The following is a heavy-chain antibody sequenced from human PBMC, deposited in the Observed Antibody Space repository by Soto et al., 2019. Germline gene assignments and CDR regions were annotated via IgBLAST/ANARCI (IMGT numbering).Heavy chain of an antibody. V-gene: IGHV5-51*01. D-gene: IGHD2-21*01. CDR3: LGVIFPRGF. Sequence: GESLQISCKASGYTFPNYWIGWVRQMPGKGLEWVAFIYPGDSGPRYSPSFEGRVTISVDKSTNSAYLQWGSLKASDTAMYYCLGVIFPRGFWGKGTLVTVSS. CDR1: GYTFPNYW. J-gene: IGHJ4*02. CDR2: IYPGDSGP.